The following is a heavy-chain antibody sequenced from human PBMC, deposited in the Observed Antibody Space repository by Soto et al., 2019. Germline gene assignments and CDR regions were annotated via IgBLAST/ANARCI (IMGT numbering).Heavy chain of an antibody. D-gene: IGHD2-15*01. CDR1: GGSISSGGYY. CDR3: ATLPPRIVVVVLPIPS. Sequence: PSETLSLTCTVSGGSISSGGYYWNWIRQHPGKGLEWIGYIYYSGSTYYNPSLKSRVTISVDTSKNQFSLKLSSVTAADTAVYYCATLPPRIVVVVLPIPSWGQGTLVTVS. V-gene: IGHV4-31*03. J-gene: IGHJ4*02. CDR2: IYYSGST.